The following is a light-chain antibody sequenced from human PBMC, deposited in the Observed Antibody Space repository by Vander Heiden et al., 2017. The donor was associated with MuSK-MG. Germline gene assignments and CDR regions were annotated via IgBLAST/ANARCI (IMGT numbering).Light chain of an antibody. CDR2: DAS. CDR1: QPISHF. Sequence: DIQMTQSPSSLSASVGDRVTITCQASQPISHFLNWYHQKPGQAPNLLIYDASNLPTGVPSRFGGSGSGSDFTFSISVLQPEDTGTYYCQQDDILPITFGQGTRLE. V-gene: IGKV1-33*01. CDR3: QQDDILPIT. J-gene: IGKJ5*01.